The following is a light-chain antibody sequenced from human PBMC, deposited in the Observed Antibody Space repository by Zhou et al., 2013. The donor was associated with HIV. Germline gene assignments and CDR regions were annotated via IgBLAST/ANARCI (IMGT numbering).Light chain of an antibody. CDR3: QQRDNWPPRIT. CDR2: GAF. J-gene: IGKJ5*01. CDR1: QSVSSSY. V-gene: IGKV3D-20*02. Sequence: EVVLTQSPDTLSLSPGERATLSCRASQSVSSSYLAWYQQKPGQAPRLLIYGAFSRATGIPDRFSGSGSGTDFTLTISSLEPEDFAVYYCQQRDNWPPRITFGQGTRLEIK.